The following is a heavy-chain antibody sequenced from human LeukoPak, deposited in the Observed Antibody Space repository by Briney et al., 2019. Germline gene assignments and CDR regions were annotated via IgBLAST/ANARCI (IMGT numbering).Heavy chain of an antibody. CDR3: ARAETYYYGSGSYQITAY. CDR1: GYTFTGYY. D-gene: IGHD3-10*01. J-gene: IGHJ4*02. V-gene: IGHV1-2*02. Sequence: ASVKVSCKASGYTFTGYYMHWVRQAPGQGLEWMGWINPNSGGTNYAQKFQGRVTMTRDTSISTAYMELSRLRSDDTAVYYCARAETYYYGSGSYQITAYWGQGTLVTVSS. CDR2: INPNSGGT.